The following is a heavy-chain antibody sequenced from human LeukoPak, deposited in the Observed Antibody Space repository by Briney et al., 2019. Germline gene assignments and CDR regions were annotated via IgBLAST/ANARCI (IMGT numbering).Heavy chain of an antibody. J-gene: IGHJ4*02. CDR1: GGSFSGYY. Sequence: PSETLSLTCAVYGGSFSGYYWSWIRQPPGKGLEWIGEINHSGGTNYNPSLKSRVTISVDTSKNQFSLKLSSVTAADTAVYYCARGPRKYYFDYWGQGTLVTVSS. CDR3: ARGPRKYYFDY. V-gene: IGHV4-34*01. CDR2: INHSGGT.